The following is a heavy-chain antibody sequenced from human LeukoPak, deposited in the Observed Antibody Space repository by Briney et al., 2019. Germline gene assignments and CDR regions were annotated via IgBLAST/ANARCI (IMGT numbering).Heavy chain of an antibody. Sequence: GGALRLSCAASGFTFSRYSMNWVGQAPGKGGEGVSSISSSSSYIDYADSVKGRFTISRDNAKNSLYLQMNTLRAEDTAVYYCARELLDYYYMDVWGKETTVTVSS. D-gene: IGHD2-15*01. V-gene: IGHV3-21*01. CDR3: ARELLDYYYMDV. CDR1: GFTFSRYS. J-gene: IGHJ6*03. CDR2: ISSSSSYI.